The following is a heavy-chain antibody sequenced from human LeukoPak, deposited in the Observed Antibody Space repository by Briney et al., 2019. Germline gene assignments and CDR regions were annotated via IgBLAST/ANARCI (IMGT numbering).Heavy chain of an antibody. J-gene: IGHJ3*02. CDR1: GGSISSSSYY. V-gene: IGHV4-39*01. CDR3: ARHGDILTGYELAFDI. CDR2: IYYSGST. D-gene: IGHD3-9*01. Sequence: SETLSLTCTVSGGSISSSSYYWGWIRQPPGKGLEWIGSIYYSGSTYYNPSLKSRVTISVDTSKNQFSLKLSSVTAADTAVYYCARHGDILTGYELAFDIWGQGTMVTVCS.